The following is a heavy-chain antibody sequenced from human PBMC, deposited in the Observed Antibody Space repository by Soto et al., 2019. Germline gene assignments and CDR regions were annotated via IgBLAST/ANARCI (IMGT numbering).Heavy chain of an antibody. V-gene: IGHV5-10-1*01. CDR2: IDPSDSYT. Sequence: GESLKISCKGSGYSFTSYWISWVRQMPGKGLEWMGRIDPSDSYTNYSPSFQGHVTISADKSISTAYLQWSSLKAPDTAMYYCASAFYCSGGSCGGGDYYYYGMDVWGQGTTVTVSS. J-gene: IGHJ6*02. CDR1: GYSFTSYW. D-gene: IGHD2-15*01. CDR3: ASAFYCSGGSCGGGDYYYYGMDV.